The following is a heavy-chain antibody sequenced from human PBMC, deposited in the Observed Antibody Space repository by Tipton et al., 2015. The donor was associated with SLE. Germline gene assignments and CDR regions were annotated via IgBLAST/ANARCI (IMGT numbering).Heavy chain of an antibody. CDR2: IYHSGST. CDR3: ASDTSGTYSFDY. V-gene: IGHV4-38-2*01. D-gene: IGHD1-26*01. J-gene: IGHJ4*02. Sequence: TLSLTCAVSGYSISSGYYWGWIRQPPGKGLEWIGSIYHSGSTYYNPSLKSRATISVGTSKNQFSLKLSSVTAADTAVYYCASDTSGTYSFDYWGQGTLVTVSS. CDR1: GYSISSGYY.